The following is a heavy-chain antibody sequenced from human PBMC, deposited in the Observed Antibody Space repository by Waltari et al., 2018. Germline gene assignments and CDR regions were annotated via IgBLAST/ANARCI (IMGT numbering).Heavy chain of an antibody. CDR2: INPNRGGT. J-gene: IGHJ4*02. CDR1: GYTFTGYY. D-gene: IGHD6-6*01. Sequence: QVQLVQSGAEVKKPGASVKVSCKASGYTFTGYYMHWVRQAPGQGLEWMGWINPNRGGTNYAQKFQGRVTMTRDTSISTAYMELSRLRSDDTAVYYCARVGSSSDEDYFDYWGPGTLVTVSS. V-gene: IGHV1-2*02. CDR3: ARVGSSSDEDYFDY.